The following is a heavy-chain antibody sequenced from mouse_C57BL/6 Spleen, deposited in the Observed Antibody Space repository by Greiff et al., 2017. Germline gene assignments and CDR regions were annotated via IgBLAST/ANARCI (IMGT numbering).Heavy chain of an antibody. Sequence: VQLQQSGAELVKPGASVKLSCTASGFNIKDYYMHWVKQRTEQGLEWIGRIDPEDGETKSAPKFPGKATITADTSSNTAYLQLSSLTSEDTAVYYCASYGSSFDYWGQGTTLTVSS. CDR2: IDPEDGET. J-gene: IGHJ2*01. D-gene: IGHD1-1*01. CDR1: GFNIKDYY. CDR3: ASYGSSFDY. V-gene: IGHV14-2*01.